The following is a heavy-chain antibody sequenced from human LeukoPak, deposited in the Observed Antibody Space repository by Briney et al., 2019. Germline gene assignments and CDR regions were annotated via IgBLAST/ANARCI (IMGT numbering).Heavy chain of an antibody. CDR2: INHSGST. V-gene: IGHV4-34*01. CDR3: AGGRWGGSFGEFDYYYYYGMDV. Sequence: SETLSLTCAVYGGSFSGYYWSWIRQPPGKGLEWIGEINHSGSTNYNPSLKSRVTISVDTSKNQFSLKLRSVTAADTAVYYCAGGRWGGSFGEFDYYYYYGMDVWGKGTTVTVSP. CDR1: GGSFSGYY. J-gene: IGHJ6*04. D-gene: IGHD3-10*01.